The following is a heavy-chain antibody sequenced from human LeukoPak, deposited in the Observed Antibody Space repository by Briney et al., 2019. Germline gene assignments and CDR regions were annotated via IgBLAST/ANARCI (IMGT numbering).Heavy chain of an antibody. D-gene: IGHD4-17*01. V-gene: IGHV4-34*01. CDR2: INHSGST. CDR3: ASSGDYGDYLG. Sequence: PSETLYLTCAVYGGPFSDYYWSWIRQPPGKGLEWIGKINHSGSTNYSPSLKSRVTISIDTSKNQFSLKLNSMTAADTAVYYCASSGDYGDYLGWGQGTMVTVSS. J-gene: IGHJ3*01. CDR1: GGPFSDYY.